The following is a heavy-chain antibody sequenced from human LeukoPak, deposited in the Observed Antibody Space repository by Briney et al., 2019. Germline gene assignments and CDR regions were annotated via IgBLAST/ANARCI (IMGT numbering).Heavy chain of an antibody. CDR2: SNAGNGNT. Sequence: GASVKVSCKASGYTFTSYAMHWVRQAPGQRLEWMGWSNAGNGNTKYSQKFQGRVTSTRDTSARTAYMELSSLRSEDTAVYYCARSEDLVVVDGWGMGVWGKGTTVTVSS. V-gene: IGHV1-3*01. J-gene: IGHJ6*04. CDR3: ARSEDLVVVDGWGMGV. CDR1: GYTFTSYA. D-gene: IGHD2-15*01.